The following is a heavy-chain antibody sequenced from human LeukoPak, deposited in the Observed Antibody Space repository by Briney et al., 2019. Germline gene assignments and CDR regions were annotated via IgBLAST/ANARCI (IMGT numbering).Heavy chain of an antibody. V-gene: IGHV4-39*01. CDR2: IYYSGST. J-gene: IGHJ4*02. Sequence: SETLSLTCSVSGGSLSRSSNYWGWTRQPPGKGLEWIGSIYYSGSTYYNRSLKSRVTISVDTSRNQFSLKLGSVTAADTAVYYCARHGSIATGAFTYWGQGTLVTVSS. CDR3: ARHGSIATGAFTY. CDR1: GGSLSRSSNY. D-gene: IGHD6-13*01.